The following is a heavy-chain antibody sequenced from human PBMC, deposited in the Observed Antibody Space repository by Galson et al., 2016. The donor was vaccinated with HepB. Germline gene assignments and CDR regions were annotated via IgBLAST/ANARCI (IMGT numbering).Heavy chain of an antibody. CDR2: ISGGGDAT. CDR3: AKNRVGVTDEFDY. Sequence: SLRLSCAASGFTFKSYAMTWVRQAPGKGLERVSGISGGGDATYYADSVRGRFTISRDNPKNMLYLQMNSATGEDTAVYFCAKNRVGVTDEFDYWGQGIQVSVSS. V-gene: IGHV3-23*01. J-gene: IGHJ4*02. D-gene: IGHD2-21*02. CDR1: GFTFKSYA.